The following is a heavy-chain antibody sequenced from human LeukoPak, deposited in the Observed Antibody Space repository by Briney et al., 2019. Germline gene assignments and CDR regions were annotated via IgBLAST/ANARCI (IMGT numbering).Heavy chain of an antibody. CDR1: GFPFKGYW. V-gene: IGHV3-7*01. CDR3: ARDGGELWPLDE. Sequence: GGSLRLSCVASGFPFKGYWMTWVRQSPGKGLGWVANIKPDGSETNYLDSVRGRFTISRDNARDSLFLEMNNLRVDDTAVYYCARDGGELWPLDEWGQGILVTVSS. D-gene: IGHD1-26*01. CDR2: IKPDGSET. J-gene: IGHJ4*02.